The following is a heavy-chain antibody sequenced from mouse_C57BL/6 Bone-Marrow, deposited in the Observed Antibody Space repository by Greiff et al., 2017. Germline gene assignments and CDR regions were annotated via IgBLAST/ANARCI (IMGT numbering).Heavy chain of an antibody. CDR2: LYPGSGST. CDR1: GYTFTSYW. Sequence: QVPLQQPGAELVKPGASVKMSCKASGYTFTSYWITWVKQRPGQGLEWIGDLYPGSGSTNYNEKFKSKATLTVDTSSSTAYMQLSSLTSEDSAVYYCARIGHYGEAMDYWGQGTSVTVSS. V-gene: IGHV1-55*01. CDR3: ARIGHYGEAMDY. J-gene: IGHJ4*01. D-gene: IGHD1-1*01.